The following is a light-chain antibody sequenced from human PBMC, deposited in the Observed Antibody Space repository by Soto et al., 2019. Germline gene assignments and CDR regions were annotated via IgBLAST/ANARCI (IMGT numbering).Light chain of an antibody. V-gene: IGKV3-20*01. J-gene: IGKJ1*01. CDR1: QSVGSY. CDR2: ATS. Sequence: EIVLTQSPATLSLSPGERATLSCRASQSVGSYLAWFQQRPGQAPRLLIFATSRRATDIPDRFSGSGSGTDFTLAIRRLEPEDFAVYYCHQFGYSPRTFGQGTKVDI. CDR3: HQFGYSPRT.